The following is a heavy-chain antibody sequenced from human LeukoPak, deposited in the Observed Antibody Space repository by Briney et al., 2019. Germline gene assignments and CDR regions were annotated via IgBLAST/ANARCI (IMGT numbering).Heavy chain of an antibody. CDR2: ITGDGGYT. J-gene: IGHJ3*02. D-gene: IGHD2-8*01. V-gene: IGHV3-64*01. CDR3: ARVSTNDRRNAFDI. CDR1: GFTISTYV. Sequence: PGGSLRLSCAASGFTISTYVMQWVRQAPGKGLEYVSAITGDGGYTYYANSVKGRFTISRDNSKKTLYLQMGSLRADDMAVYYCARVSTNDRRNAFDIWGQGTMVTVSS.